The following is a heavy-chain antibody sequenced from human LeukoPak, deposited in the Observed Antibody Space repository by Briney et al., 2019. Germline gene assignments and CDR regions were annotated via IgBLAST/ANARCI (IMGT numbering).Heavy chain of an antibody. CDR1: GYTFTGYY. V-gene: IGHV1-2*06. D-gene: IGHD4-23*01. CDR2: INPNSGGT. Sequence: ASVKVSCKASGYTFTGYYMHWVRQAPGQGLGWMGRINPNSGGTNYAQKFQGRVTMTRDTSISTAYMELSRLRSDDTAVYYCARARWYGNSGILDYWGQGTLVTVSS. J-gene: IGHJ4*02. CDR3: ARARWYGNSGILDY.